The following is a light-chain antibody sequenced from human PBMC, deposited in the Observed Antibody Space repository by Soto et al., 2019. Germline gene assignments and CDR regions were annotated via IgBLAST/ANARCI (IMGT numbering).Light chain of an antibody. CDR2: DAS. Sequence: EIVLTQSPATLSLSPGERATLSCRASQSIATFLTWYQQKPGQPPRLLIYDASKRATGIPARFSGSGSGTDFSLTISSLEPDDFASYYCQQRTNWPPTHTFGQGTKLEIK. J-gene: IGKJ2*01. V-gene: IGKV3-11*01. CDR3: QQRTNWPPTHT. CDR1: QSIATF.